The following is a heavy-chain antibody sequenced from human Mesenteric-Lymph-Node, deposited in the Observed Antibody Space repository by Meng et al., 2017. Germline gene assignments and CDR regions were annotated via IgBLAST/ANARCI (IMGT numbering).Heavy chain of an antibody. Sequence: GPLVESGGGVVQPGRSLRLSCPASGFTFAAFGMHWVRQAPGKGLEWLAVIWYDGSNTFYAESLKGRFTISRDNSQNTLYLQMNSLRAEDTAVYYCAKGPTSSPWGQGTLVTVSS. J-gene: IGHJ5*02. CDR1: GFTFAAFG. D-gene: IGHD6-6*01. V-gene: IGHV3-33*06. CDR3: AKGPTSSP. CDR2: IWYDGSNT.